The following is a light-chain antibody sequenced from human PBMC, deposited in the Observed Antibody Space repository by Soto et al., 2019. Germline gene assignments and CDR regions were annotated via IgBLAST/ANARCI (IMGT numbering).Light chain of an antibody. CDR2: DAS. CDR3: QYRTT. CDR1: QSLGSY. Sequence: EVVLTQSPATLSLSPGERATLSCRASQSLGSYLAWYQHKPGQAPRLLIDDASSRAPGIPARFGGSGSGTDVTLTISSLEPEYFAVYYCQYRTTFGQGTRLDIK. J-gene: IGKJ5*01. V-gene: IGKV3-11*01.